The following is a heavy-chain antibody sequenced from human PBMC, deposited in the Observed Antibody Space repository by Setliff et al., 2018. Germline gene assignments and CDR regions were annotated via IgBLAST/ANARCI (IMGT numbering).Heavy chain of an antibody. CDR2: IYYSGST. J-gene: IGHJ6*02. CDR3: ARVPSYGSGSYYYYYYGMDV. D-gene: IGHD3-10*01. V-gene: IGHV4-39*07. CDR1: GGSISSRSYY. Sequence: PLETLSLTCTVSGGSISSRSYYWGWIRQPPGKGLEWIGSIYYSGSTYYKPSLKSRVTISVDTSKNQFSLKLSSVTAADTAVYYCARVPSYGSGSYYYYYYGMDVWGQGTTVTVSS.